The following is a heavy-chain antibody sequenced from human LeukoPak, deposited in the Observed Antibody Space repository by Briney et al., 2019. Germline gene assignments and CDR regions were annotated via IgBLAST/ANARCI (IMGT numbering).Heavy chain of an antibody. CDR3: ARLYESRFDY. V-gene: IGHV3-53*01. J-gene: IGHJ4*02. CDR1: GITVSSNY. D-gene: IGHD3-22*01. CDR2: IYSSTST. Sequence: GGSLRLSCAASGITVSSNYMSWVRQAPGKGLEWVSVIYSSTSTSYADSVKGRFTISRDNSKNTLYLQMNSLRAEDTAVYYCARLYESRFDYWGQGTPVTVSS.